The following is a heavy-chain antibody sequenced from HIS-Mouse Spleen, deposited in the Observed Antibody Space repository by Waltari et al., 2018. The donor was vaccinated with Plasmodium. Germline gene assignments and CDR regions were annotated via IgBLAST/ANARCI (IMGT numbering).Heavy chain of an antibody. CDR1: GGSFSGYY. CDR2: LNHSGST. CDR3: ARLVVVASKDSY. Sequence: QVQLQQWGAGLLKPSETLSLTCAVYGGSFSGYYWSWIRQPPGQGLEWIGELNHSGSTNYNPAPKSRVTISVDTSKNQFALKLRSVTAADTAVYYCARLVVVASKDSYWGQGTLVTVSS. D-gene: IGHD2-15*01. J-gene: IGHJ4*02. V-gene: IGHV4-34*01.